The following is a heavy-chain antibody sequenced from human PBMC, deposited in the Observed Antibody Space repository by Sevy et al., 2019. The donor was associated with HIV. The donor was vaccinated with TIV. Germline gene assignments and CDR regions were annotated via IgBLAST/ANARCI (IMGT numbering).Heavy chain of an antibody. D-gene: IGHD3-3*01. J-gene: IGHJ6*02. V-gene: IGHV3-30-3*01. Sequence: GGSLRLSCAASGFTFSSYAMHWVRQAPGKGLEWVAVISYDGSNKYYADSVKGRFTISRDNSKKTLYLQMTSLRAEDTAVYYCAGARHGGGFWSGYYVDLQDYYYGMDVWGQGTTVTVSS. CDR3: AGARHGGGFWSGYYVDLQDYYYGMDV. CDR2: ISYDGSNK. CDR1: GFTFSSYA.